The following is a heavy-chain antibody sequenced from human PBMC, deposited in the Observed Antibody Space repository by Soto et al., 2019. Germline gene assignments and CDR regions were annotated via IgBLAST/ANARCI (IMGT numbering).Heavy chain of an antibody. D-gene: IGHD3-22*01. CDR1: GGSISSGGYS. Sequence: PSETLSLTCAVSGGSISSGGYSWSWIRQPPRKGLEWIGYIYHSGSTYYNPSLKSRVTISVDRSKNQFSLKLSSVTAADTAVYYCARGFGGSGYYPDTHDWFDPWGQGTLVTVSS. V-gene: IGHV4-30-2*01. J-gene: IGHJ5*02. CDR2: IYHSGST. CDR3: ARGFGGSGYYPDTHDWFDP.